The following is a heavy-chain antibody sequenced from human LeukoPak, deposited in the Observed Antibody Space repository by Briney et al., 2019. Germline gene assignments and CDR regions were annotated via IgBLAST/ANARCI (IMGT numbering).Heavy chain of an antibody. CDR1: GGTFSSYA. Sequence: SVNVSCKASGGTFSSYAISWVRQAPGQGLEWMGRMIPIFGTTSYAEKFQGRVTITTDDSTSTAYMELSSLRSEDTAVYYCARDRLPGYYDSSGSRAFDIWGQGTMVTVSS. D-gene: IGHD3-22*01. J-gene: IGHJ3*02. CDR2: MIPIFGTT. CDR3: ARDRLPGYYDSSGSRAFDI. V-gene: IGHV1-69*05.